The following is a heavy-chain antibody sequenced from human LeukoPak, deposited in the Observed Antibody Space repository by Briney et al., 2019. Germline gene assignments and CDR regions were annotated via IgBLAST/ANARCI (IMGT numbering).Heavy chain of an antibody. J-gene: IGHJ4*02. Sequence: GGSLRLSCAASGFXFSSYWMHWVRQAPGKGLLWVSRINSDGSSTSYADSVKGRFTISRDNAKNTLYLQMNSLRAEDTAVYYCARSGYSYGYDFDYWGQGTLVTVSS. CDR3: ARSGYSYGYDFDY. CDR1: GFXFSSYW. V-gene: IGHV3-74*01. CDR2: INSDGSST. D-gene: IGHD5-18*01.